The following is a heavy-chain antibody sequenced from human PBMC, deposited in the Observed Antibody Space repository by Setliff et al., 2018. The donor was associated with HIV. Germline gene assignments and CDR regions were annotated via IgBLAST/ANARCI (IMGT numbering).Heavy chain of an antibody. D-gene: IGHD5-18*01. CDR1: GFTFSSHW. J-gene: IGHJ4*02. Sequence: SGGSLRLSCAASGFTFSSHWMSWVRQAPGKGLEWVANIKQDGSEKYHVDSVKGRFTISRDNAQNSLYLQMNSLRAEDTAVYYCAREGSGWCDYWGQGTLVTVSS. CDR2: IKQDGSEK. CDR3: AREGSGWCDY. V-gene: IGHV3-7*03.